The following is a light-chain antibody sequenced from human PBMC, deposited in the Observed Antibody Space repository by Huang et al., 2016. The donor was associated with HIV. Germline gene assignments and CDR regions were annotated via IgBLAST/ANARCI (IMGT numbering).Light chain of an antibody. CDR2: AAS. CDR3: QQSYNTPYT. CDR1: QSINTY. J-gene: IGKJ2*01. V-gene: IGKV1-39*01. Sequence: DIQMTQSPSSLSASVGDRVTITCRASQSINTYLNWYQQKLGKARRLLIYAASSLQSGVPSSFSGGGSGTDFTLTISILQPEDFAIYYCQQSYNTPYTFRQGTKLEIK.